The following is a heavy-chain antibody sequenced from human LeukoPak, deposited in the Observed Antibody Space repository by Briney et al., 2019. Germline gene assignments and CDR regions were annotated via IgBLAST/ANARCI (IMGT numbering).Heavy chain of an antibody. CDR1: GGSTSSNTFY. CDR2: VYYNGNT. Sequence: PSETLSLTCTVSGGSTSSNTFYWGWLRQPPGKGLEWIGAVYYNGNTYYSSSLKSRVTISVDTSKNQFSLKLNSVTAADTAVYFCARVKKVDTSLDYWGQGTLVTVSS. J-gene: IGHJ4*02. D-gene: IGHD5-18*01. V-gene: IGHV4-39*01. CDR3: ARVKKVDTSLDY.